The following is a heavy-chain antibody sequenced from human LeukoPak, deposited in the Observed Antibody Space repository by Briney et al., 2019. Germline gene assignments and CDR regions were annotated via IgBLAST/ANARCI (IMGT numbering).Heavy chain of an antibody. CDR1: GFTFSNYG. CDR3: ASSDPIDY. D-gene: IGHD1-26*01. Sequence: PGGSLRLSCAASGFTFSNYGMHWVRHAPGKVLEWVAVIWYDGSNKYYADSVKGRFTISRDNSKNTLYLQMNSLRAEGTAVYYCASSDPIDYWGQGTLVTVSS. V-gene: IGHV3-33*01. CDR2: IWYDGSNK. J-gene: IGHJ4*02.